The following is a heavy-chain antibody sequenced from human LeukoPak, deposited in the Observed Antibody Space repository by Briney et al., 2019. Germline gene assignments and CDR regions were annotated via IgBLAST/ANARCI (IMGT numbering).Heavy chain of an antibody. CDR1: GYTFTSYD. Sequence: ASVKVSCKASGYTFTSYDINWVRQATGQGLEWMGWVNPNSGNTSYAQKFQGRVTMTRNTSISTAYMELSSLRSEDTAVYYCARGVGDYYDSSGYYGYWGQGTLVTVSS. V-gene: IGHV1-8*01. D-gene: IGHD3-22*01. CDR2: VNPNSGNT. J-gene: IGHJ4*02. CDR3: ARGVGDYYDSSGYYGY.